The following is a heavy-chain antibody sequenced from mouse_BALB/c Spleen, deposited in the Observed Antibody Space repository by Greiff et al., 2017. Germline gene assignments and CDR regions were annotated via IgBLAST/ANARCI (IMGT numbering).Heavy chain of an antibody. J-gene: IGHJ2*01. Sequence: QVQLKQSGAELMKPGASVKISCKATGYTFSSYWIEWVKQRPGHGLEWIGEILPGSGSTNYNEKFKGKATFTADTSSNTAYMQLSSLTSEDSAVYYCATRITTVVADYWGQGTTLTVSS. CDR2: ILPGSGST. V-gene: IGHV1-9*01. CDR3: ATRITTVVADY. CDR1: GYTFSSYW. D-gene: IGHD1-1*01.